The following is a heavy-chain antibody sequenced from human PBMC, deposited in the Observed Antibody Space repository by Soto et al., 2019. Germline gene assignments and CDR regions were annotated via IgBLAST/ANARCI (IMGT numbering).Heavy chain of an antibody. CDR2: ISSSSSTK. CDR3: ARKGYGDYGGMDV. Sequence: EVQVVESGGGLVKPGGSLRLSCAASGFIFSSYSMNWVRQAPGKGLEWVSYISSSSSTKYYADSVKGRFTISRDNANNSLYLHMNSLRAEDTAVYYCARKGYGDYGGMDVWGQGTTVTVSS. J-gene: IGHJ6*02. V-gene: IGHV3-21*01. D-gene: IGHD4-17*01. CDR1: GFIFSSYS.